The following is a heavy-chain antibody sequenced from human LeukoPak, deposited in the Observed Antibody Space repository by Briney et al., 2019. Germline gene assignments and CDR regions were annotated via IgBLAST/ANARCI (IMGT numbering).Heavy chain of an antibody. CDR2: MSSDGGTT. D-gene: IGHD2/OR15-2a*01. CDR3: ARGGSLSAYDS. J-gene: IGHJ4*02. CDR1: GFTLTNFA. Sequence: GGSLRLSCATSGFTLTNFAMHWVHQAPGKGLEYVSAMSSDGGTTYYANSVKGRFTMSRDKSKNAVYLQMGSLRPDDMAVYYCARGGSLSAYDSWGQGTLVTVSS. V-gene: IGHV3-64*01.